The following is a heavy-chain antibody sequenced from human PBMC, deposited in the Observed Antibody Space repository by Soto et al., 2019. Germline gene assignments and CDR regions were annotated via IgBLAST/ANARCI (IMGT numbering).Heavy chain of an antibody. CDR2: GSYSGTT. CDR3: ARGATVTQYDY. Sequence: PXETLSLTCTVSGFSVSSGNFYWAWIRQPPGKGLEWIGFGSYSGTTNYKPSLKSRVTISVDTSRSQISLKVSSLTAADTAVYYCARGATVTQYDYWGQGTLVTVSS. J-gene: IGHJ4*02. CDR1: GFSVSSGNFY. D-gene: IGHD4-17*01. V-gene: IGHV4-61*01.